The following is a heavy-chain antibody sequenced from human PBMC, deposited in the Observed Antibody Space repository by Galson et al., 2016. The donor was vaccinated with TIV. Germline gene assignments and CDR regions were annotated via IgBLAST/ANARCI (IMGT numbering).Heavy chain of an antibody. Sequence: SVKVSCKASGYSFTGYFMHWVRQAPGQGLEWMGWINPKAGATTYAQEFQGRITMTRDTPASTVYVDLNRLQSDDTAVYYCARSDSYYKYALDVWGQGTTVTVSS. CDR3: ARSDSYYKYALDV. D-gene: IGHD3-10*01. CDR2: INPKAGAT. CDR1: GYSFTGYF. J-gene: IGHJ3*01. V-gene: IGHV1-2*02.